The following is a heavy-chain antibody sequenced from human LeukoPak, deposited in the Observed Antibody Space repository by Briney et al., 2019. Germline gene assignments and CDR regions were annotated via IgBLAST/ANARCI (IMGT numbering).Heavy chain of an antibody. Sequence: GESLKISCKASGYSFTNSWIGWVRQMPGKGLERLGLINPRDSNIKYSPSFQGQVAISADKSISTAYLQWSSLKASDTAMYYCARPNYGASDYWGQGTLVTVSS. CDR3: ARPNYGASDY. D-gene: IGHD4-17*01. J-gene: IGHJ4*02. V-gene: IGHV5-51*01. CDR2: INPRDSNI. CDR1: GYSFTNSW.